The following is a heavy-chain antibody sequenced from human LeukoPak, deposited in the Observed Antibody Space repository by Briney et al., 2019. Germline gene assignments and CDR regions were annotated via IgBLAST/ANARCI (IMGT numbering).Heavy chain of an antibody. CDR2: INTDGSST. J-gene: IGHJ3*02. V-gene: IGHV3-74*01. CDR1: GFTFSSYW. D-gene: IGHD6-19*01. CDR3: AREAVAASDAFDI. Sequence: GGSLRLSCAASGFTFSSYWMHWVRQAPGKGLVWVSVINTDGSSTNYADSVKGRFTISRDNAKNSLYLQMNSLRAEDTAVYYCAREAVAASDAFDIWGQGTMVTVSS.